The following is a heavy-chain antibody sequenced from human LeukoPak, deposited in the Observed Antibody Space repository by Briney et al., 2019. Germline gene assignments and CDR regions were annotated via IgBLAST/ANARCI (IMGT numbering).Heavy chain of an antibody. CDR2: IYYSGST. V-gene: IGHV4-39*01. D-gene: IGHD1-26*01. J-gene: IGHJ5*02. CDR1: GGSISSSSYY. Sequence: ASETLSLTCTVSGGSISSSSYYWGWIRRPPGKGLEWIGSIYYSGSTYYNPSLKSRVTISVDTSKIQFSLKLSSVTAADTAVYYCARMGIVGATDWFDPWGQGTLVTVSS. CDR3: ARMGIVGATDWFDP.